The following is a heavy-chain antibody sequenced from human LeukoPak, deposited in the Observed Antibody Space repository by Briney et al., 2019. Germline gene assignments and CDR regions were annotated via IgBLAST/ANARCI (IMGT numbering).Heavy chain of an antibody. Sequence: PSETLTLTCTVSGGSISSYDWSWIRQPPGKGLEWIAYIYYSGSTNYNPSLKRRVTISVDTFKDQFSLALSSVNAADTGVYYCARSTGFGELSTYSYYGMDVWGKGTRVTVSS. CDR3: ARSTGFGELSTYSYYGMDV. CDR2: IYYSGST. V-gene: IGHV4-59*01. CDR1: GGSISSYD. J-gene: IGHJ6*04. D-gene: IGHD3-10*01.